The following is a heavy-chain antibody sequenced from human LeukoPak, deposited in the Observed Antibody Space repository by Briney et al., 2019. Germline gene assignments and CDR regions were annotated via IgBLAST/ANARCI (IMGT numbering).Heavy chain of an antibody. CDR2: ISGSGGST. D-gene: IGHD3-9*01. CDR3: AKAVGKGHYDILTGSTGLSFDY. V-gene: IGHV3-23*01. J-gene: IGHJ4*02. Sequence: PGGSLRLSCAASGFTFSSYAMSWVRQAPGKGLEWVSAISGSGGSTYYADSVKGRFTISRDNSKNTLYLQMNSLRAEDTAVYYCAKAVGKGHYDILTGSTGLSFDYWGQGTLVTVSS. CDR1: GFTFSSYA.